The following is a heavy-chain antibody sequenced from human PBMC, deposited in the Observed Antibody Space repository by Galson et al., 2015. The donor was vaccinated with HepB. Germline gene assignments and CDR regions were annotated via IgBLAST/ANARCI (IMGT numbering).Heavy chain of an antibody. D-gene: IGHD3-22*01. J-gene: IGHJ4*02. CDR3: ARAGYKANGGYSHY. Sequence: LRLSCAASGFTFGSYAMHWVRQAPGKGLEWVAVISYDGSNKNYADSVNGRYTLSRDNSKNTLYLQVNSLQADDTAVYYCARAGYKANGGYSHYWGQGTLVTVSS. CDR1: GFTFGSYA. V-gene: IGHV3-30-3*01. CDR2: ISYDGSNK.